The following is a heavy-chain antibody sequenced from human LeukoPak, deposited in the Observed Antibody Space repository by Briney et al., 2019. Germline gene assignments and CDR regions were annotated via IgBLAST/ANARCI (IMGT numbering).Heavy chain of an antibody. V-gene: IGHV3-48*01. J-gene: IGHJ3*02. CDR2: ISGSSGII. Sequence: QSGGSLRLSCAASGFTFNTYTMNWVRQAPGKGLEWVSYISGSSGIIDYADSVRGRFTISRDNAKNSLYLQMNSLRPEDTAVYYCARVDDLDAFDIWGQGTMVTVSS. D-gene: IGHD2-2*03. CDR3: ARVDDLDAFDI. CDR1: GFTFNTYT.